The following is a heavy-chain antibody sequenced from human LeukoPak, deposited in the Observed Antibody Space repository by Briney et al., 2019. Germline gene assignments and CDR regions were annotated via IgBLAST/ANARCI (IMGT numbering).Heavy chain of an antibody. CDR2: VDHIGST. V-gene: IGHV4-59*01. CDR3: ARGRVSSSTYYSTYYYYFYMDV. J-gene: IGHJ6*03. Sequence: PSETLSLTCTVSDDSITLYYWTWIRQPPGKGLEWIGYVDHIGSTNFNPSLNGRVTISRDTSKNHFSLRLRSVTAADTAVYFCARGRVSSSTYYSTYYYYFYMDVWGKGTTVTVSS. CDR1: DDSITLYY. D-gene: IGHD3-22*01.